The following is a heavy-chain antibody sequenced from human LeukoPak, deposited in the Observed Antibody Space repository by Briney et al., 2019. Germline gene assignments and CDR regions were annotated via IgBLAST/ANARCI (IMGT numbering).Heavy chain of an antibody. CDR2: ISSSGSTI. V-gene: IGHV3-48*03. Sequence: PGGSLRLSCAASGFTFSSYEMNWVRQAPGKGLEWVSYISSSGSTIYYADSVKGRFTISRDNAKNSLYLQMNSLRAEDTAVYYCAAADDILTGYYFRSWGQGTPVTVSS. CDR1: GFTFSSYE. D-gene: IGHD3-9*01. J-gene: IGHJ4*02. CDR3: AAADDILTGYYFRS.